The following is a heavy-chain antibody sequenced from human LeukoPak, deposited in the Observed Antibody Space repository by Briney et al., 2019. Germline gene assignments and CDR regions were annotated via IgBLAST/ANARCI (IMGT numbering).Heavy chain of an antibody. J-gene: IGHJ5*02. D-gene: IGHD3-10*01. CDR3: ARDLSGNWFDP. V-gene: IGHV4-61*01. Sequence: SETLSLTCTVSGGSVSSGSYYWRWIRQPPGKGLEWIGYIYYSGSTSYNPSLKSRVTISVDTSKNQFSLKLSSVTAADTAVYYCARDLSGNWFDPWGQGTLVTVSS. CDR1: GGSVSSGSYY. CDR2: IYYSGST.